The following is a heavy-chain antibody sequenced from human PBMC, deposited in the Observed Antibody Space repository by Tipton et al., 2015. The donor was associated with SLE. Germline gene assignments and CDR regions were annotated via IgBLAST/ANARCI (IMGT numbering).Heavy chain of an antibody. CDR3: ARGGRGAAAGWGY. D-gene: IGHD6-13*01. V-gene: IGHV4-34*01. CDR1: GGSFSGYY. CDR2: INQSGST. Sequence: TLSLTCAVYGGSFSGYYWSWIRQPPGKGLEWIGEINQSGSTNYNPSLKSRVTISVDTSKNQFSLKLSSVTAADTAVYYCARGGRGAAAGWGYWGQGTLVTVSS. J-gene: IGHJ4*02.